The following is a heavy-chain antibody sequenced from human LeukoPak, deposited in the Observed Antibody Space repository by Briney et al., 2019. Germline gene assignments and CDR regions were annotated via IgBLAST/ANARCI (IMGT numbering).Heavy chain of an antibody. D-gene: IGHD1-26*01. J-gene: IGHJ4*02. Sequence: PGGSLRLSCAASGFTFSSYAMSWVRQAPGKGLEWVSAISGSGDSTYYADSVKGRFTISRDDSKNTLYLQMNSLRADDTAVYYCAKDLGRYRNNFFDYWGQGNLVTVSS. CDR2: ISGSGDST. V-gene: IGHV3-23*01. CDR1: GFTFSSYA. CDR3: AKDLGRYRNNFFDY.